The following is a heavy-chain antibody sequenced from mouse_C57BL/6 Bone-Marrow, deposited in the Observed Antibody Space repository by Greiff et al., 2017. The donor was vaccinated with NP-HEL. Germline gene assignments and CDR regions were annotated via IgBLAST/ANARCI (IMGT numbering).Heavy chain of an antibody. CDR1: GYTFTSYW. D-gene: IGHD2-4*01. Sequence: QVQLKQSGAELAKPGASVKLSCKASGYTFTSYWMHWVKQGPGQGLEWIGYITPSSGYTRYNQKFKNKATFTADKSSSTAYMQRSSLTYDDSAVYYCARSRGLRLAWFAYWGQGTLVTVSA. V-gene: IGHV1-7*01. CDR3: ARSRGLRLAWFAY. J-gene: IGHJ3*01. CDR2: ITPSSGYT.